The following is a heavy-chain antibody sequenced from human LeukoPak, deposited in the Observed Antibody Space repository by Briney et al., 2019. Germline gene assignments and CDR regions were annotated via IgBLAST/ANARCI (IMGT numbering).Heavy chain of an antibody. V-gene: IGHV3-23*01. D-gene: IGHD3-16*02. Sequence: GGSLRLSCAASGFTFNDYAMSWVRQAAGKGQERVSGISDTGRRTFYADSVKGRFTISRDDSKKTVYLQMNTLRAEDTAIYFCARHDSFIPYWGQGTLVTVSS. CDR1: GFTFNDYA. CDR2: ISDTGRRT. J-gene: IGHJ4*02. CDR3: ARHDSFIPY.